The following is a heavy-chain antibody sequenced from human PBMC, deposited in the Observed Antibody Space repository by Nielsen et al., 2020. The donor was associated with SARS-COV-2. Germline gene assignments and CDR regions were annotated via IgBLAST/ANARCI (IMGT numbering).Heavy chain of an antibody. Sequence: RQAPGKGLEWIGEINHSGSTNYNPSLKSRVTISVDTSKNQFSLKLSSVTAADTAVYYCARVGITGTTGMFREIYYFDYWGQGTLVTVSS. V-gene: IGHV4-34*01. CDR2: INHSGST. J-gene: IGHJ4*02. D-gene: IGHD1-7*01. CDR3: ARVGITGTTGMFREIYYFDY.